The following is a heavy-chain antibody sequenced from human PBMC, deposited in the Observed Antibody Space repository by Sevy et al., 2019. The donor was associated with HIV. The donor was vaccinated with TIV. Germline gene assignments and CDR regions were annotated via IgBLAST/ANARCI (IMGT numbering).Heavy chain of an antibody. CDR3: ARGGSYPAGAFDI. J-gene: IGHJ3*02. D-gene: IGHD1-26*01. CDR1: GGTFSSYA. Sequence: ASVKVSCKASGGTFSSYAISWVRQAPGQGLEWMGRIIPILGMANYAQRFQGRVMITADKSTSTAYIDLSSLRSEDTAMYCCARGGSYPAGAFDIWGQGTMVTVSS. CDR2: IIPILGMA. V-gene: IGHV1-69*04.